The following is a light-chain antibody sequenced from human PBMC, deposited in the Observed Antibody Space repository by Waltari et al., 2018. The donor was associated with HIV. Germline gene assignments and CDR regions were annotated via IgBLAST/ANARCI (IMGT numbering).Light chain of an antibody. CDR3: QQYYITPPT. J-gene: IGKJ1*01. Sequence: SLGERVTINSKSSQSVFSTSNKKSYLAWYQQRPGQTPNLLVYWATTRVSGVPARFSGSGSGTDFTLTINNLQAEDAAIYYCQQYYITPPTFGQGTKVEI. CDR2: WAT. V-gene: IGKV4-1*01. CDR1: QSVFSTSNKKSY.